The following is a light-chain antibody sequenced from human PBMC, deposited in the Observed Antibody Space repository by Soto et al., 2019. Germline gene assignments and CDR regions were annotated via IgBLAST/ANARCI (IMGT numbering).Light chain of an antibody. CDR1: SSNIGAGYD. V-gene: IGLV1-40*01. CDR3: QSHDTSLRASRV. Sequence: QSVLTQPPSVSGAPGQRVTISCTGSSSNIGAGYDVHWYQQLPGTAPKLLIYGNNNRPSGVPDRFSGSKSGTSASLAITGLLPEDEADYYCQSHDTSLRASRVFGTGTTVTVL. CDR2: GNN. J-gene: IGLJ1*01.